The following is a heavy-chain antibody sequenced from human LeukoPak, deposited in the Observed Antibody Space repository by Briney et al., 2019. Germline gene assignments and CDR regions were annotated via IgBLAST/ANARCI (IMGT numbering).Heavy chain of an antibody. CDR3: ARDLGYSFGHFDY. J-gene: IGHJ4*02. CDR1: GFNFNSYE. CDR2: ISSTGGTI. V-gene: IGHV3-48*03. D-gene: IGHD5-18*01. Sequence: GGSLRLSGAASGFNFNSYEVNWVRQAPGKGLEWLSYISSTGGTIYYADSVKGRFTISRDNAKNSLYLQMNSLRVEDTAIYYCARDLGYSFGHFDYWGQGTLVTVSS.